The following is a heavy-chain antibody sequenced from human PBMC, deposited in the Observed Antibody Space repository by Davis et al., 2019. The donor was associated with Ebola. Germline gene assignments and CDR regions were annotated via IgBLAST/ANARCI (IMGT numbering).Heavy chain of an antibody. D-gene: IGHD3-22*01. CDR1: GGTFSSYT. CDR3: ARRDSSGYYYWPFDY. J-gene: IGHJ4*02. CDR2: IIPIFGIA. Sequence: SVKVSCKASGGTFSSYTISWVRQAPGQGLEWMGRIIPIFGIANYAQKFQGRVTITADKSTSTAYMELSSLRSEDTAVYYCARRDSSGYYYWPFDYWGQGTLVTVSS. V-gene: IGHV1-69*02.